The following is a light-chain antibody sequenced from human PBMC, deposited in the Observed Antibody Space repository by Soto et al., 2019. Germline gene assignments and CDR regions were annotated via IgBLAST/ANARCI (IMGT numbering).Light chain of an antibody. CDR3: QQYNNWRPQT. V-gene: IGKV3-15*01. Sequence: EIVMTQSPATLSVSPGERATLSCRASQSVSSNSAWYQQKPGQAPRLLIYGASTRATGIPARFSGSGSGTEFTLTISSLQSEDFAVYYCQQYNNWRPQTFGQGTKVEIK. CDR1: QSVSSN. J-gene: IGKJ1*01. CDR2: GAS.